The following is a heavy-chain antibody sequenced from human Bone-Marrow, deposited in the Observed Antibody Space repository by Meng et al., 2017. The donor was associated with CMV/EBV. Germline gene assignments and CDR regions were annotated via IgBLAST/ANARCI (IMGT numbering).Heavy chain of an antibody. CDR1: GDSISSGGHY. Sequence: LRLSCTVSGDSISSGGHYWSWIRQHPGKGLEWIGYIYYSGSTYYHPSLKSRVTISVDTSKNLFSLEMSSVTAADTAVYYCARDQNEYYFDYWGRGTLVTVSS. CDR2: IYYSGST. V-gene: IGHV4-31*03. J-gene: IGHJ4*02. CDR3: ARDQNEYYFDY.